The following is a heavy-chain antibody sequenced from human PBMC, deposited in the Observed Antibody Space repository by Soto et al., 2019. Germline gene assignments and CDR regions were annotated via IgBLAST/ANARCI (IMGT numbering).Heavy chain of an antibody. CDR2: ISYDGSNK. CDR3: AKASLHDYYSNWFDP. CDR1: GFTFSSYG. D-gene: IGHD3-22*01. V-gene: IGHV3-30*18. Sequence: GGSLRISCAASGFTFSSYGMHWVRQAPGKGLEWVAVISYDGSNKYYADSVKGRFTISRDNSKNTLYLQMNSLRAEDTAVYYCAKASLHDYYSNWFDPWGQGTLVTVSS. J-gene: IGHJ5*02.